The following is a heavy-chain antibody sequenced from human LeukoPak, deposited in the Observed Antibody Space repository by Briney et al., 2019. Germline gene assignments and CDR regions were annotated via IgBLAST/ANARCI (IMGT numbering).Heavy chain of an antibody. J-gene: IGHJ4*02. V-gene: IGHV3-23*01. CDR2: INDSGGST. CDR3: AKPAISSRGWYYDY. D-gene: IGHD6-19*01. CDR1: GFTFSNYA. Sequence: GGSLRLTCAASGFTFSNYAMSWVRQAPGKGLEWVSAINDSGGSTYYADSVKGRFTISRDNSKNTLYLQMNSLRAEDTAVYYCAKPAISSRGWYYDYWGQGTLVTVSS.